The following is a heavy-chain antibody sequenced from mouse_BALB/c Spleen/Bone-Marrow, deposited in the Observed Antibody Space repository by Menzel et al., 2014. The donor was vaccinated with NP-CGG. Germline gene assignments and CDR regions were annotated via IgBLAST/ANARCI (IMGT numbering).Heavy chain of an antibody. CDR3: ARLGYYGWFAY. D-gene: IGHD2-3*01. Sequence: EVQGVESGGGLVQPGGSLKLSCAASGFDFSRYWMSWVRQAPGKGLEWIGEINPYSSTINYTPSLKGKFIISRDNAKNTLYLQMSKVRSEDTALYCCARLGYYGWFAYWGQGTLVTVSA. CDR2: INPYSSTI. CDR1: GFDFSRYW. J-gene: IGHJ3*01. V-gene: IGHV4-1*02.